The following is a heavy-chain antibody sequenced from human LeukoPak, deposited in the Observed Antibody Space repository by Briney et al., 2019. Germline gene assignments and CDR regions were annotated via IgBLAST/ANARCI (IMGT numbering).Heavy chain of an antibody. Sequence: ASVKVSCKASGYTFTSYYMHWVRQAPGQGLEWMGIINPSGGSTSYAQKFQGRVTMTRDTSTSTVYMELSSLRSEDTAVYYCARDREVLYSSSWPTGDYWGQGTLVTVPS. J-gene: IGHJ4*02. CDR1: GYTFTSYY. D-gene: IGHD6-13*01. CDR2: INPSGGST. V-gene: IGHV1-46*01. CDR3: ARDREVLYSSSWPTGDY.